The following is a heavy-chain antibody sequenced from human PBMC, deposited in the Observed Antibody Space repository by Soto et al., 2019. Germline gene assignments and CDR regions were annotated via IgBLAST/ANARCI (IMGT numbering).Heavy chain of an antibody. Sequence: SETLSLTCAVYGGSFSGYYWTWIRQPPGTGLEWIGEINHSGSTNYNPSLKSRVTISVDTSKNQFSLKLTSVTAADTSVYYCARDKTTGLLDYLGQGTLVTVSS. D-gene: IGHD1-1*01. CDR2: INHSGST. CDR1: GGSFSGYY. J-gene: IGHJ4*02. V-gene: IGHV4-34*01. CDR3: ARDKTTGLLDY.